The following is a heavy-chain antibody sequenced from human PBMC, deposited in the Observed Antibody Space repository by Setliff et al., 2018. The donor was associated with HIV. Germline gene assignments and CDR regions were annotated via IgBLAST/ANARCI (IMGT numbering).Heavy chain of an antibody. Sequence: SATLSLTCSVTGASTSDNIYYWGWIRHSPGKGLEWIASAHYSGAILYSPSLKGRVTITTDTYRNQFSLKLTSVTAADTSIYYCGRLSDTAMASFDSWGQGTLVTVSS. D-gene: IGHD5-18*01. J-gene: IGHJ4*02. V-gene: IGHV4-39*01. CDR1: GASTSDNIYY. CDR3: GRLSDTAMASFDS. CDR2: AHYSGAI.